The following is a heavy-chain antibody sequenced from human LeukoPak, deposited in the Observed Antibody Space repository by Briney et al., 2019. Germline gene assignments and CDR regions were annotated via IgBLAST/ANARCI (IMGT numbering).Heavy chain of an antibody. CDR2: ISSSSSTI. D-gene: IGHD3-22*01. V-gene: IGHV3-48*04. CDR3: AKAAVPYYYDSSGYYHFDY. Sequence: GGSLRLSCAASGFTFSSYGMNWVRQAPGKGLEWVSYISSSSSTIYYADSVKGRFTISRDNAKNSLYLQMNSLRAEDMALYYCAKAAVPYYYDSSGYYHFDYWGQGTLVTVSS. J-gene: IGHJ4*02. CDR1: GFTFSSYG.